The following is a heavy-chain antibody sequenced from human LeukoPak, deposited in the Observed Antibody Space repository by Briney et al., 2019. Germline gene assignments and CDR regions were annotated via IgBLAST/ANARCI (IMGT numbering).Heavy chain of an antibody. CDR3: AKLGGQWLVNFYDY. CDR1: GFTFSTFA. V-gene: IGHV3-23*01. D-gene: IGHD6-19*01. J-gene: IGHJ4*02. Sequence: GGSLRLSCAASGFTFSTFAMIWVRQPPGKGLEWVSSIFPSGGEIHYADSVRGRFTISRDNSKSILSLQMNSLRAEDTAVYYCAKLGGQWLVNFYDYWGQGTLVTVSS. CDR2: IFPSGGEI.